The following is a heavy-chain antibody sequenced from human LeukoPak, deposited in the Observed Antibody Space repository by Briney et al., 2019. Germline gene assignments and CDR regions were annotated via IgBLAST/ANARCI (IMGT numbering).Heavy chain of an antibody. CDR3: ANPDGYNHYFDY. J-gene: IGHJ4*02. D-gene: IGHD5-24*01. V-gene: IGHV3-30*02. CDR1: GFTFSSYG. CDR2: IRYDGSNK. Sequence: GGSLRLSCAASGFTFSSYGMHWVRQAPGKGLEWVAFIRYDGSNKYYADSVKGRFTISRGNSKNTLYLQMNSLRAEDTAVYYCANPDGYNHYFDYWGQGTLVTVSS.